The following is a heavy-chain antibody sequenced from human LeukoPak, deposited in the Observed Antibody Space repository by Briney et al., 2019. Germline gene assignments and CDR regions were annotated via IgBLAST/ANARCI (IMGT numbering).Heavy chain of an antibody. V-gene: IGHV3-33*01. CDR1: GFTFSSYG. D-gene: IGHD5-18*01. Sequence: PGGSLRLSCAASGFTFSSYGMHWVRQAPGKGLEWVAVIWYDGSNKYYADSVKGRFTISRDNSKNTLYLEMNSLRAEDTAVYYCARDLDGYTYGGFLAYWGQGTLVTVSS. CDR3: ARDLDGYTYGGFLAY. CDR2: IWYDGSNK. J-gene: IGHJ4*02.